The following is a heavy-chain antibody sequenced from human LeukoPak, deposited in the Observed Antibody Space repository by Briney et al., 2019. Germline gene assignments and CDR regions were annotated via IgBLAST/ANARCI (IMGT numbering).Heavy chain of an antibody. D-gene: IGHD1-20*01. V-gene: IGHV3-23*01. Sequence: GGSLRLSCAASGFTFSNHGMNWVRQAPGKGLEWVSGISPSGDITYYADSVKGRFTISRDNSKNTLYLQMGSLRAEDMAVYYCAREHNYYFDYWGQGTLVTVSS. CDR1: GFTFSNHG. CDR2: ISPSGDIT. CDR3: AREHNYYFDY. J-gene: IGHJ4*02.